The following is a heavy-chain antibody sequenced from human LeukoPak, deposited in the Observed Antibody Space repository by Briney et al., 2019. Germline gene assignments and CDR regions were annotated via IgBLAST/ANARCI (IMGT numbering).Heavy chain of an antibody. CDR1: GGTFISYA. Sequence: ASVKVSCKASGGTFISYAISWVRQAPGQGLEWMGGIIPIFGTANYAQKFQGRVTITADESTSTAYMELSSLRSEDTAVYYCARVFHDSSGYYPYYFDYWGQGTLVPVSS. V-gene: IGHV1-69*01. CDR3: ARVFHDSSGYYPYYFDY. J-gene: IGHJ4*02. D-gene: IGHD3-22*01. CDR2: IIPIFGTA.